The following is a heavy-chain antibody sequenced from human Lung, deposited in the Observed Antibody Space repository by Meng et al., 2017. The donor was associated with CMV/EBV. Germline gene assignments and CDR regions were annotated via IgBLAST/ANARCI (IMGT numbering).Heavy chain of an antibody. CDR3: VRAPSYDILTAYPMAFDY. CDR1: GFTVRRNY. D-gene: IGHD3-9*01. Sequence: GESLKISCAASGFTVRRNYMNWVRQTPGKGLEWVSVIYSSGSGRTKYADSVKGRFTISRDNSKNTVFLQMNSLRADDTAVYYCVRAPSYDILTAYPMAFDYWGQGTLVTVSS. J-gene: IGHJ4*02. V-gene: IGHV3-53*01. CDR2: IYSSGSGRT.